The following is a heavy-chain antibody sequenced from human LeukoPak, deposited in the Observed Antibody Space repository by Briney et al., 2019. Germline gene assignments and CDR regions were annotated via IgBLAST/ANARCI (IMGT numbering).Heavy chain of an antibody. V-gene: IGHV1-18*01. Sequence: ASVKVSCKASGYTFTSYGISWVRQAPGQGLEWMGWISAYNGNTNYAQKLQGRVTMTTDTSTSTAYMELRSLRSDDTAVYYCARDPLDYYDSSGYPSIWGQGTLVTVSS. J-gene: IGHJ4*02. CDR1: GYTFTSYG. D-gene: IGHD3-22*01. CDR2: ISAYNGNT. CDR3: ARDPLDYYDSSGYPSI.